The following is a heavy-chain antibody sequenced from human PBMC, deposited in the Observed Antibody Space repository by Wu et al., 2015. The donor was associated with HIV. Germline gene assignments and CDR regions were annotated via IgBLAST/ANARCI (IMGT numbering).Heavy chain of an antibody. CDR3: ARSEEIAAAGPSAFDI. D-gene: IGHD6-13*01. CDR2: IIPIFGTA. Sequence: QVQLVQSGAEVKKPGSSVKVSCKASGGTFSSYAISWVRQAPGQGLEWMGGIIPIFGTANYAQKFQGRVTITTDESTSTAYMELSSLRSEDTAVYYCARSEEIAAAGPSAFDIWGQGTMVTVSS. J-gene: IGHJ3*02. V-gene: IGHV1-69*05. CDR1: GGTFSSYA.